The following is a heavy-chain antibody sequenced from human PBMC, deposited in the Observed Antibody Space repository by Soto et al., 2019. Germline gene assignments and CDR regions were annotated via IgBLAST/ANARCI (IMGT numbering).Heavy chain of an antibody. CDR1: GFTFTSYA. D-gene: IGHD6-19*01. J-gene: IGHJ4*02. CDR3: ARTHTLSRVWYDLDY. V-gene: IGHV3-30-3*01. Sequence: GGSLRLSCAASGFTFTSYAMHWVRQAPGKGLEWVAVISYAGTEKYYADPVKGRFTISRDNSQNTLYLQMSSLTPDDTAVYFCARTHTLSRVWYDLDYWGQGALVTVSS. CDR2: ISYAGTEK.